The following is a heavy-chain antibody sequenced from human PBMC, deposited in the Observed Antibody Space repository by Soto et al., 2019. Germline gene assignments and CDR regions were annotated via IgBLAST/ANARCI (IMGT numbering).Heavy chain of an antibody. CDR1: GGSFGGYY. Sequence: SETLSLTCAVYGGSFGGYYWSWIRQPPGKGLEWIGEINHSGSTNYNTSLKSRVTISVDTSKNQFSLKLSSLTAADTAVYYCARGRLSGAFDIWGQGTIVTVSS. J-gene: IGHJ3*02. V-gene: IGHV4-34*01. CDR2: INHSGST. CDR3: ARGRLSGAFDI.